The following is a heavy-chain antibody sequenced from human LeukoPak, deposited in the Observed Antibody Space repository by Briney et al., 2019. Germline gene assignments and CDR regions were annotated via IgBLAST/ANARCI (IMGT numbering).Heavy chain of an antibody. D-gene: IGHD6-19*01. CDR3: ARHESYRVPVAGTSYSYPMDV. CDR2: IHYSGST. Sequence: PSETLSLTCSVSGVSISNYYWSWIRQPPGKGLEWIAYIHYSGSTNYNPSLKSRLTISIDTSKNQFSLKLTSVTAADMAIYYCARHESYRVPVAGTSYSYPMDVWGQGTTVTVSS. J-gene: IGHJ6*02. CDR1: GVSISNYY. V-gene: IGHV4-59*08.